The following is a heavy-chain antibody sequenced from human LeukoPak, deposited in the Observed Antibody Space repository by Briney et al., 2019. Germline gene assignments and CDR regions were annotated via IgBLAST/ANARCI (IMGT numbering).Heavy chain of an antibody. J-gene: IGHJ3*02. Sequence: SQTLSLTCTVSGGSISSGGYHWSWIRQPPGKGLEWIGSIYNSGRTYYNPSLKSRVSISVDTSTNQFSLKLSSVTAADTGIYYCARHSRSGYIGYENAFDIWGQGTMVTVSS. D-gene: IGHD5-12*01. V-gene: IGHV4-30-4*01. CDR3: ARHSRSGYIGYENAFDI. CDR1: GGSISSGGYH. CDR2: IYNSGRT.